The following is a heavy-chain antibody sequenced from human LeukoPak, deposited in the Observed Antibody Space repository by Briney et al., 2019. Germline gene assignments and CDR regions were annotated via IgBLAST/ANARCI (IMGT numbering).Heavy chain of an antibody. CDR3: ARGHYDVLAASYKWTPDY. D-gene: IGHD3-9*01. Sequence: PGGSLRLSCAASGFTFNTFNMNWVRQAPGKGLEWVSSITSGGDYIYYADSVKGRFPTSRVNAKNSLSLQLNSLRVEDTAVYYCARGHYDVLAASYKWTPDYWGQGTLVTVSS. CDR2: ITSGGDYI. V-gene: IGHV3-21*01. CDR1: GFTFNTFN. J-gene: IGHJ4*02.